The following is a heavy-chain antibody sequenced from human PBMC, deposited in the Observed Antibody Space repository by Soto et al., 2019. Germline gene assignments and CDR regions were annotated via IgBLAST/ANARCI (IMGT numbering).Heavy chain of an antibody. CDR3: ARKYSSASYYFDH. Sequence: EVQLLESGGGLVQPGGSLRLSCAASGFAFSSYSMSWVRQAPGKGLEWVTAISTSAGNTYYADSVKGRFTISRDNSKNTQYLQMNSLGAEDTAVYYCARKYSSASYYFDHLGQGTVVTVSS. D-gene: IGHD6-25*01. V-gene: IGHV3-23*01. CDR2: ISTSAGNT. CDR1: GFAFSSYS. J-gene: IGHJ4*02.